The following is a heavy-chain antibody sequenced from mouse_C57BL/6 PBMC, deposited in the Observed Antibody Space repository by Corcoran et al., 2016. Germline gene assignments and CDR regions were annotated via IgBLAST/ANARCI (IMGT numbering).Heavy chain of an antibody. D-gene: IGHD6-1*01. CDR1: GYTFTTYC. J-gene: IGHJ3*01. CDR2: INTYSGVP. V-gene: IGHV9-3*01. CDR3: ARASLPWFAY. Sequence: QIQLVQSGPALKQPGATVKISCKASGYTFTTYCMSWVKQAPGKGLKWMGWINTYSGVPTYADDFKGRFAFSLETSASTAYLQINNLKNEDTATYFCARASLPWFAYWGQGTLVTVSA.